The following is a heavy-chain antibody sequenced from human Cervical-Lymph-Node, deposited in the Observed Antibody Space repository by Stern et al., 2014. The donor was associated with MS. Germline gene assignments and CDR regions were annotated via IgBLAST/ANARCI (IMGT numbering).Heavy chain of an antibody. CDR3: ARSPDLYDSSGYYFD. CDR2: IIPFLGIA. Sequence: VPLGQSGAEVKKPGSSVKVSCKASGGTLNNYAVSWVRQAPGQGLEGIGKIIPFLGIANYAHKFQGRVTLTAAATTSYMEVSSLRSDDTAVYYCARSPDLYDSSGYYFDWGRGTLVTVSS. J-gene: IGHJ4*02. V-gene: IGHV1-69*04. D-gene: IGHD3-22*01. CDR1: GGTLNNYA.